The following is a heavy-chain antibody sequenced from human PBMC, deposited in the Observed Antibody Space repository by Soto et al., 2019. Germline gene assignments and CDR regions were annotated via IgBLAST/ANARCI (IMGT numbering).Heavy chain of an antibody. J-gene: IGHJ4*02. CDR3: ARDGGSYFEEYY. Sequence: EVQLVESGGGLVKPGGSLRLSCAASGFTFSSYSMNWVRQAPGKGLEWVSSISSSGSYIYYADSVKGRFTISRDNAKNPLYLQMNSLRADDTAVYYCARDGGSYFEEYYWGQGTLVTVSS. D-gene: IGHD1-26*01. CDR2: ISSSGSYI. CDR1: GFTFSSYS. V-gene: IGHV3-21*01.